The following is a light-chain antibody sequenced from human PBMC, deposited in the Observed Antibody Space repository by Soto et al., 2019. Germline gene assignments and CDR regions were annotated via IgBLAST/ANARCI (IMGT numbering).Light chain of an antibody. CDR3: QSYDSSLSGVV. CDR1: SSNFGAGYD. V-gene: IGLV1-40*01. CDR2: ANS. J-gene: IGLJ2*01. Sequence: QSALTQPPSVSGAPGQRITISCTGSSSNFGAGYDVHWYQQLPGTAPKLLIYANSNRPSGVPDRFSGSKSGTSASLAITGLQAEDEADYYCQSYDSSLSGVVFGGGTKLTVL.